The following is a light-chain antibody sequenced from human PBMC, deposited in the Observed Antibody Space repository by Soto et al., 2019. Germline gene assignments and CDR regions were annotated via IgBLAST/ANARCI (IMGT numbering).Light chain of an antibody. Sequence: EIVLTQSPGTLSLSPGERATLSCRASQSVSSSYLAWYQQKPGQAPRLLIYGASSRATGIPDRFSGSGSGKDLTLTISRLEPEDFAVYYCEQYGRSARGTFGNGTKADI. CDR2: GAS. V-gene: IGKV3-20*01. CDR3: EQYGRSARGT. J-gene: IGKJ1*01. CDR1: QSVSSSY.